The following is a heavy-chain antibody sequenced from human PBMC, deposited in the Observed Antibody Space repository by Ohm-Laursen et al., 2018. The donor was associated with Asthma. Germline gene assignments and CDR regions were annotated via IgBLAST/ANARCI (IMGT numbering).Heavy chain of an antibody. CDR1: GGTFSSYA. D-gene: IGHD6-13*01. V-gene: IGHV1-69*13. J-gene: IGHJ4*02. CDR2: IIPIFGTA. CDR3: ASYPLPAAGPYFDY. Sequence: GASVKVSCKASGGTFSSYAISWVRQAPGQGLEWMGGIIPIFGTANYAQKFQGRVTITADESTSTAYMELSSLRSEDTAVYYCASYPLPAAGPYFDYWGQGTLVTVSA.